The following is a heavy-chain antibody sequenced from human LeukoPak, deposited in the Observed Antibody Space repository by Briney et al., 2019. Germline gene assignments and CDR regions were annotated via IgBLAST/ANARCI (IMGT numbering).Heavy chain of an antibody. CDR3: ARERYSSGWYYFDY. CDR2: IYSGGST. Sequence: GGSLRLSCAASGFTVSSNYMSWVRQAPGKGLEWVSVIYSGGSTYYADSVKGRFTISRDNSKNTLYLQMNSLRAEDTAVYYCARERYSSGWYYFDYWGQGTLVTASS. D-gene: IGHD6-19*01. CDR1: GFTVSSNY. J-gene: IGHJ4*02. V-gene: IGHV3-53*01.